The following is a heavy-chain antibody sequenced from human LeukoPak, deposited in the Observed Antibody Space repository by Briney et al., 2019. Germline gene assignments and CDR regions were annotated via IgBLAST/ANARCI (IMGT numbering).Heavy chain of an antibody. CDR1: GGTFNSYA. CDR3: ARDNSVRDEAWWFNP. CDR2: IIPIFGIA. Sequence: SVKVSCKASGGTFNSYAITWVRQAPGQGLEWMGGIIPIFGIADYAQKFQGRVTLTRDMSTSTDYLELSSLRSEDTAVYYCARDNSVRDEAWWFNPWGQGTLVTVSS. J-gene: IGHJ5*02. V-gene: IGHV1-69*10. D-gene: IGHD5-24*01.